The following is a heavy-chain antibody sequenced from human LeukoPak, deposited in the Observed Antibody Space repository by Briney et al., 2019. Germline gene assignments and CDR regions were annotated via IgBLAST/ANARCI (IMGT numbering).Heavy chain of an antibody. CDR2: ISYDGSNK. D-gene: IGHD6-13*01. J-gene: IGHJ4*02. V-gene: IGHV3-30*04. Sequence: PGGSLRLSCAASGFTFSSYAMSWVRQAPGKGLEWVAVISYDGSNKYYADSVKGRFTISRDNSKNTLYLQMNSLRAEDTAVYYCASGSSRGPYYFDYWGQGTLVTVSS. CDR1: GFTFSSYA. CDR3: ASGSSRGPYYFDY.